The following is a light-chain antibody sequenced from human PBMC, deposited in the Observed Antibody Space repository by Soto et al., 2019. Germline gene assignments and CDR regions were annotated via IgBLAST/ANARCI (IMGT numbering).Light chain of an antibody. CDR3: QQYDNRPLT. V-gene: IGKV1-33*01. J-gene: IGKJ4*01. Sequence: DIQMTQSPSSLSASVGDRVTITCQASQDISNYLHWYQQKPVKAPKLLIYDASNLETGVPSRFSGSGSGTDFTFTISSLQAEDIATYYCQQYDNRPLTFGGGTKVEIK. CDR1: QDISNY. CDR2: DAS.